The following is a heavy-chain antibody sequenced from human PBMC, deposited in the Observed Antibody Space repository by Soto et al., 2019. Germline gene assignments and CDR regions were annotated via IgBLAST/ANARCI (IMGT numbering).Heavy chain of an antibody. CDR1: GGSIISGDYY. Sequence: SETLSLTCTVSGGSIISGDYYWSWIRQPPGKGLEWIGYIYYSGDTSYNPSLKSRVTISVDTSKNQFSLKLSSVTAADTAVYYCARDKITGLFEYWGQGTLVTVSS. J-gene: IGHJ4*02. CDR3: ARDKITGLFEY. CDR2: IYYSGDT. D-gene: IGHD2-8*02. V-gene: IGHV4-30-4*08.